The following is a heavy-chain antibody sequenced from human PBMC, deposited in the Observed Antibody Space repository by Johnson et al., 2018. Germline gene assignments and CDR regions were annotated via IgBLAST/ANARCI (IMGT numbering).Heavy chain of an antibody. Sequence: VQLVQSGGGVVQPGGSLKLSCAASGFTFSGSAMHWVRQASGKGLEWVSVIYSGGSTYYADSVKGRFTISRDNSKNTLYLQMNSLRAEDTAVYYCARSDIVVVPAATMYDYTFDIWGQGTMVTVSS. D-gene: IGHD2-2*01. CDR3: ARSDIVVVPAATMYDYTFDI. J-gene: IGHJ3*02. V-gene: IGHV3-53*01. CDR2: IYSGGST. CDR1: GFTFSGSA.